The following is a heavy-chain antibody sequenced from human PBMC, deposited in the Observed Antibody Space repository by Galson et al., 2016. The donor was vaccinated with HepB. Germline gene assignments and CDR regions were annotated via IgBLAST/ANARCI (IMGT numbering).Heavy chain of an antibody. CDR3: ARERYFDPKVYFDY. CDR1: GFTFSSYA. Sequence: SLRLSCAASGFTFSSYAMTWVRRAPGKGLEWVSDMNGSGGSAYYADSVKGRFTISRDTSKNTLYLQMNSLTVEDTAVYYCARERYFDPKVYFDYWGQGILVIVSS. CDR2: MNGSGGSA. D-gene: IGHD3-9*01. J-gene: IGHJ4*02. V-gene: IGHV3-23*01.